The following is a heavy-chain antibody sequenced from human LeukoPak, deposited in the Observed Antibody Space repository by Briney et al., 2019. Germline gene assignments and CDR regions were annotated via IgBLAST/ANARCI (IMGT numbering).Heavy chain of an antibody. CDR1: GFTFSSYW. D-gene: IGHD3-3*01. CDR2: IKQDGSEK. CDR3: ARDGPYYDFWSGYYSYYFDY. Sequence: GGSLRLSCAASGFTFSSYWMSWVRQAPGKGLEWVANIKQDGSEKYYVDSVEGRFTISRDNAKNSLYLQMNSLRAEDTAVYYCARDGPYYDFWSGYYSYYFDYWGQGTLVTVSS. J-gene: IGHJ4*02. V-gene: IGHV3-7*01.